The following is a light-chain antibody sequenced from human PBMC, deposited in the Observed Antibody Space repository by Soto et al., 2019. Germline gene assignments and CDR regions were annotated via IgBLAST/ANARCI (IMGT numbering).Light chain of an antibody. V-gene: IGKV1-27*01. CDR3: QKYNSGPFT. Sequence: DIQMTQSPSSLSASVGDRVTITCRASQGISNSLAWYQQKPGKVPNLLIYGASTLQPGDPSWFSGSGSGPVFTLTISSLQPEDVATYYCQKYNSGPFTCGPGTKVYIK. CDR1: QGISNS. J-gene: IGKJ3*01. CDR2: GAS.